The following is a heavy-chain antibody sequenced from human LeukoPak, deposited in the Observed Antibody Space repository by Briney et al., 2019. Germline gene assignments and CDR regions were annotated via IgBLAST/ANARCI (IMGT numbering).Heavy chain of an antibody. Sequence: PGGTLRLSCAASGFSFSSYGMSWVRQAPGKGLEWVSGISSSGSTIYYADSVKGRFTISRDNAKNSLYLQMNSLRAEDTAVYYCARDQGYCSSTSCLNWFDPWGQGTLVTVSS. V-gene: IGHV3-48*04. CDR2: ISSSGSTI. CDR1: GFSFSSYG. D-gene: IGHD2-2*01. CDR3: ARDQGYCSSTSCLNWFDP. J-gene: IGHJ5*02.